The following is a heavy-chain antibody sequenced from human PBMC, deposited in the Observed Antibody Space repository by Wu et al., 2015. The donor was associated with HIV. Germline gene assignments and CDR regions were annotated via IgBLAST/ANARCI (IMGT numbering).Heavy chain of an antibody. CDR2: ISPRFGTA. J-gene: IGHJ6*03. Sequence: QVQLVQSGAEVKKPGSSVKVSCKAPGGTLRDYAISWVRQAPGQGLEWMGGISPRFGTAHYAQQFQGRVTITADDSSTTVYMDLSSLRSDDTALYYCARGDRDYYFYMDVWGKGTTVIVSS. CDR3: ARGDRDYYFYMDV. V-gene: IGHV1-69*12. CDR1: GGTLRDYA.